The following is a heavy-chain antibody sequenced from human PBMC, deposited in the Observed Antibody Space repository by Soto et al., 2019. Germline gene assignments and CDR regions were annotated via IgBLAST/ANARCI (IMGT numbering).Heavy chain of an antibody. Sequence: ASVKVSCKASGYSFTDYHIHWVRQAPGQGLEWLGRINPKSGGASTAQKFQGWVTMTTDTSISTASMELTRLTSGDTAIYYCARGDSTDCSNGVCSFFYNHDMDVWGQGTTVTVSS. D-gene: IGHD2-8*01. J-gene: IGHJ6*02. CDR1: GYSFTDYH. CDR3: ARGDSTDCSNGVCSFFYNHDMDV. V-gene: IGHV1-2*04. CDR2: INPKSGGA.